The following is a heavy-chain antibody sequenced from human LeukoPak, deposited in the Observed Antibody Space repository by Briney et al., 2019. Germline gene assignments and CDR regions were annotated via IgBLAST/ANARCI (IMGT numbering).Heavy chain of an antibody. D-gene: IGHD3-3*01. CDR3: ARAILSGYPDS. CDR2: IYISGSGST. J-gene: IGHJ4*02. CDR1: GGSISSYY. V-gene: IGHV4-4*07. Sequence: SETLSLTCTVSGGSISSYYWSWIRQPAGKGLEWIGRIYISGSGSTNYNPSLKSRVTMSVDTSKNQFSLKLSSVTAADTAVYYCARAILSGYPDSWGQGTLVIVFS.